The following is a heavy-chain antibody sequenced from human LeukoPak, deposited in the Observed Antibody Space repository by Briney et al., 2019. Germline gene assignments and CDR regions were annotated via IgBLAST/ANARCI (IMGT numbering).Heavy chain of an antibody. CDR1: GFSVSDKY. CDR3: TAGQMFTSGGFDD. CDR2: IYTAGDT. V-gene: IGHV3-53*01. J-gene: IGHJ4*02. D-gene: IGHD6-19*01. Sequence: GGSLRLSCAASGFSVSDKYMGWVRQAPGKGLEWVAVIYTAGDTFYPDSVRGRFSISRDTSRNMVNLQMNSLRAEDTALYYCTAGQMFTSGGFDDWGQGTLVTVSS.